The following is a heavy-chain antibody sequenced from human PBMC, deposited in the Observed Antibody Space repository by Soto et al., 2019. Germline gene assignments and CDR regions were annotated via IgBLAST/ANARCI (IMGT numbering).Heavy chain of an antibody. Sequence: ASVKVSCKASGYTFTSYGISWVRQTPGQGLEWMGWISAYNGNTNYAQKLQGRATMTTDTSTSTAYMELRSLRSDDTAVYYCARDRGIVVVTAIPDVAFDIWGQGTMVTVSS. V-gene: IGHV1-18*01. CDR1: GYTFTSYG. CDR3: ARDRGIVVVTAIPDVAFDI. J-gene: IGHJ3*02. CDR2: ISAYNGNT. D-gene: IGHD2-21*02.